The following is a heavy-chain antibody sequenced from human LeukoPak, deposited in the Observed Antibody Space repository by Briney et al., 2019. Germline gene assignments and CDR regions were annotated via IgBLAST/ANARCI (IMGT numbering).Heavy chain of an antibody. CDR3: ARDGETYYYDSSGYYFGYFDY. CDR2: IWYDGSNK. CDR1: GFTLSSYG. V-gene: IGHV3-33*01. Sequence: GGSLRLSCAASGFTLSSYGMHWVRQAPGKGLKWVAVIWYDGSNKYYADSVKGRFTISRDNSKNTLYLQMNSLRAEDTAVYYCARDGETYYYDSSGYYFGYFDYWGQGTLVTVSS. J-gene: IGHJ4*02. D-gene: IGHD3-22*01.